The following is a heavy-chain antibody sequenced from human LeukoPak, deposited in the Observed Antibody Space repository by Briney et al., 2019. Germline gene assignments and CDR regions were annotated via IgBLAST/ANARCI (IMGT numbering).Heavy chain of an antibody. CDR1: NGSFSGYY. CDR2: VNLDGDT. J-gene: IGHJ5*02. CDR3: ARAAWNRGGGFDP. Sequence: SETLSLTCAVSNGSFSGYYWSWIRQSPGKGLEWIGEVNLDGDTNYNPSPRSRVTISIDTSKNHFSLNLRSVTAADTAVYNCARAAWNRGGGFDPWGQGTLVTVSS. V-gene: IGHV4-34*01. D-gene: IGHD3-16*01.